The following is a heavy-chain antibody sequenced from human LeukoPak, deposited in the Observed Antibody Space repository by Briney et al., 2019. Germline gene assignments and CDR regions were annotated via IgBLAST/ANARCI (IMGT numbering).Heavy chain of an antibody. J-gene: IGHJ3*02. Sequence: PGGSLRLSCAASGFTFSSYSMNWVRQAPGKGLEWVSSISSSSSYIYYADSVKGRFTISRDNAKNSLYLQMNSLRAEDTAVYYCARDVRDSRYFDWSDAFDIWGQGTMVTVSS. V-gene: IGHV3-21*01. CDR3: ARDVRDSRYFDWSDAFDI. CDR2: ISSSSSYI. CDR1: GFTFSSYS. D-gene: IGHD3-9*01.